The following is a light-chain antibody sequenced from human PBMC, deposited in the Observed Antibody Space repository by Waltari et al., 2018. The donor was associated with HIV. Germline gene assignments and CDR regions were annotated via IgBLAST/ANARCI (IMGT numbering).Light chain of an antibody. J-gene: IGKJ4*01. V-gene: IGKV3-11*01. Sequence: EIVLTQSPATLSLSPGERATLSCRASQSVFTYLAWYQQKPGQAPRLLIYDASNRATGLPARFSASGSGTDFTLTISSLGPEDFAVYFCQQRTKWPTFGGGTKVEIK. CDR2: DAS. CDR1: QSVFTY. CDR3: QQRTKWPT.